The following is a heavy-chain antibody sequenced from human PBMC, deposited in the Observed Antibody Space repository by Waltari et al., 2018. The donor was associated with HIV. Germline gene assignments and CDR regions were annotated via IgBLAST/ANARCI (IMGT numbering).Heavy chain of an antibody. V-gene: IGHV3-74*01. J-gene: IGHJ4*02. CDR1: GFTFSSYW. CDR3: ASGYYDSSGKVDY. D-gene: IGHD3-22*01. CDR2: VNSDGSST. Sequence: EVQLKESGGGLVQHGGSLRLSCAASGFTFSSYWMYWVRQDPGKGLVWVSRVNSDGSSTSYADSVKGRFTISRDNAKNTLYMQMNSLRAEDTAVYYCASGYYDSSGKVDYWGQGTLVTVSS.